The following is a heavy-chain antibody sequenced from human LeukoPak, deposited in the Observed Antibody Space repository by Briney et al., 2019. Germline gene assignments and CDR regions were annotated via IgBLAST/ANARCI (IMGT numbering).Heavy chain of an antibody. V-gene: IGHV5-51*01. CDR1: EYSFTTYW. Sequence: GESLKISCKASEYSFTTYWIGWVRQTPEKGLEWIGVVYPGDSDTRYNPPFQGQVTISADKSINTAFLQWSSLKVSDTAMYYCVRPAGGHYDYYYMDVWGKGTAVTVSS. J-gene: IGHJ6*03. CDR3: VRPAGGHYDYYYMDV. D-gene: IGHD3-16*01. CDR2: VYPGDSDT.